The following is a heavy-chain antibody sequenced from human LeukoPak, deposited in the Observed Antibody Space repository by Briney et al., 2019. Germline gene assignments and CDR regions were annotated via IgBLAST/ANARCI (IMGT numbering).Heavy chain of an antibody. Sequence: KSSETLSLTCAVYGGSFSGYYWSWIREPPGKGLEWIGEINHSGSTNYNPSLKSRVTISVDTSKHQFSLKLSAVTAADTAVDYRASGGGYAYYWGQGTLVTVSS. J-gene: IGHJ4*02. V-gene: IGHV4-34*01. CDR2: INHSGST. D-gene: IGHD3-16*01. CDR3: ASGGGYAYY. CDR1: GGSFSGYY.